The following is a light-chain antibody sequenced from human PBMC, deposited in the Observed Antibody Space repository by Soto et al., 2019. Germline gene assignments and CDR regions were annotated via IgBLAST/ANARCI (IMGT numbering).Light chain of an antibody. CDR3: QQYHNWPPQYT. V-gene: IGKV3-15*01. CDR1: QSVASN. Sequence: EIVMTQSPASLSVSPGDGATLSCRASQSVASNVAWYQQKPGQGPRLLIHGASTRAAGVPARFSGSGSGTAFTLTINNLQSEDFAVYYCQQYHNWPPQYTFGQGTKLQIK. CDR2: GAS. J-gene: IGKJ2*01.